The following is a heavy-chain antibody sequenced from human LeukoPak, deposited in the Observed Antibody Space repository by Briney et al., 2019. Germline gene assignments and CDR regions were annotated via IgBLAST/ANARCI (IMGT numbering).Heavy chain of an antibody. CDR2: INPSGGST. CDR3: AKDLGMKWELPAFDY. D-gene: IGHD1-26*01. V-gene: IGHV1-46*01. Sequence: GASVKVSCKASGYTFTSYYMHWVRQAPGQGLEWMGIINPSGGSTSYAQKFQGRVTMTRDTSTSTVYMELSSLRSEDTAVYYCAKDLGMKWELPAFDYWGQGTLVTVSS. J-gene: IGHJ4*02. CDR1: GYTFTSYY.